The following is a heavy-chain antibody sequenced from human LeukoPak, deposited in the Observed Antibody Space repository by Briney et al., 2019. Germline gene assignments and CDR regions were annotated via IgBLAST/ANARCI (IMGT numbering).Heavy chain of an antibody. D-gene: IGHD3-10*02. V-gene: IGHV3-7*01. Sequence: GGSLRLSCAASGFTFSRNWMTWVRQAPGKGLEWVANINQDGSEKYYVDSVKGRFTISRDNAKNSLYVQMNSLRVEDTAVYYCAREGTGMFAMDVWGRGTTVTVSS. CDR2: INQDGSEK. CDR1: GFTFSRNW. CDR3: AREGTGMFAMDV. J-gene: IGHJ6*02.